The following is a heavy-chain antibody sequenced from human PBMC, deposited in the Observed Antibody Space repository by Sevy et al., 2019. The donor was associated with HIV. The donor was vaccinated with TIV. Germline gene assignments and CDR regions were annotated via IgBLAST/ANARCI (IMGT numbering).Heavy chain of an antibody. J-gene: IGHJ5*02. CDR2: ISSGSTYT. D-gene: IGHD3-22*01. Sequence: GGSLRLSCAVSGFTFSDYYMSWIRQAPGKGLEWVSDISSGSTYTKYADSVKGRFTISRDNAKNSLYLQMDSLRVEDTGVYYCAREHSGGSYYFDNWGQGAQVTVSS. CDR3: AREHSGGSYYFDN. CDR1: GFTFSDYY. V-gene: IGHV3-11*06.